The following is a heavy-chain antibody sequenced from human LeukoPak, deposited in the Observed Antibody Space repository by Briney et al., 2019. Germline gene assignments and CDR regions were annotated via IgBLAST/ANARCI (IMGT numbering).Heavy chain of an antibody. J-gene: IGHJ6*02. CDR2: ISSSGSTI. CDR3: SRENIVFSSIGVLPAAQGSGYVFGMDV. V-gene: IGHV3-11*01. Sequence: GGSLRLSCAASGFTFSDYYMSWIRQAPGKGLEWVAYISSSGSTIYYADSVKGRFTSSRDKATNSLYLQKNSQRAEHPPVYYCSRENIVFSSIGVLPAAQGSGYVFGMDVWGQGTTVTVSS. D-gene: IGHD2-2*01. CDR1: GFTFSDYY.